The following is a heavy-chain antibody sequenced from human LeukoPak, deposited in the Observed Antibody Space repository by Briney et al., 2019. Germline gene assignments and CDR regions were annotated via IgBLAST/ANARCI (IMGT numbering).Heavy chain of an antibody. CDR1: GYTFTSYG. CDR3: ARVDGMFGDLAIDNYYYYGMDV. CDR2: ISAYNGNT. Sequence: ASVKVSCKASGYTFTSYGISWVRQAPGQGLEWIGWISAYNGNTNYAQKLQGRVTMTTDTSTSTAYMELRSLRSDDTAVYYCARVDGMFGDLAIDNYYYYGMDVWGQGTTVTVSS. J-gene: IGHJ6*02. D-gene: IGHD3-10*02. V-gene: IGHV1-18*01.